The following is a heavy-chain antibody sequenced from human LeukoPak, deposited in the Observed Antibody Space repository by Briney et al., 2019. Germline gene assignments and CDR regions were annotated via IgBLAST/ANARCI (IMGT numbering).Heavy chain of an antibody. J-gene: IGHJ4*02. CDR2: SNHSGST. D-gene: IGHD5-18*01. Sequence: SETLSLTCALYGGSLTGYYWSWIRHPPGKGREWIGESNHSGSTNYNPSLMTLVTISVDTSKNQFSLKLSAVAAADTAGYYWARVRRVTGSIFDYWGQGTLVTVSS. CDR3: ARVRRVTGSIFDY. CDR1: GGSLTGYY. V-gene: IGHV4-34*01.